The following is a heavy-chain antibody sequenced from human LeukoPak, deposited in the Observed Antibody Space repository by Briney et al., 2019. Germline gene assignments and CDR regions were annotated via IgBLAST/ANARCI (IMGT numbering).Heavy chain of an antibody. D-gene: IGHD5-18*01. V-gene: IGHV3-23*01. J-gene: IGHJ4*02. CDR2: ITASGGNT. CDR1: GFTFSSYA. Sequence: AGGSLRLSCAASGFTFSSYAMGWVRQAPGKGLEWVSAITASGGNTCYADSVKGRFTISRDNSKNTLYLQVNSLRAEDTAVYYCAKGNGYSYGRYYFDYWAREPWSPSPQ. CDR3: AKGNGYSYGRYYFDY.